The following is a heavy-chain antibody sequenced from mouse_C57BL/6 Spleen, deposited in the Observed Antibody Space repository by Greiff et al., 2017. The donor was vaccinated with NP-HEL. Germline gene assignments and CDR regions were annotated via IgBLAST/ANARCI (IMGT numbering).Heavy chain of an antibody. D-gene: IGHD1-1*01. Sequence: VKLMESGAELARPGASVKMSCKASGYTFTSYTMHWVKQRPGQGLEWIGYINPSSGYTKYNQKFKDKATLTADKSSSTAYMQLSSLTSEDSAVYYCARAPPITTLVSQAMDYWGQGTSVTVSS. CDR2: INPSSGYT. CDR1: GYTFTSYT. CDR3: ARAPPITTLVSQAMDY. V-gene: IGHV1-4*01. J-gene: IGHJ4*01.